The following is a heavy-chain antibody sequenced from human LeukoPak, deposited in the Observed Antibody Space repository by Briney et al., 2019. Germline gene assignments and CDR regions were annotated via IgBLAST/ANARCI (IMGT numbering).Heavy chain of an antibody. V-gene: IGHV1-69*13. D-gene: IGHD2-2*01. CDR1: GGTFSSYA. J-gene: IGHJ5*02. Sequence: ASVKVSCKASGGTFSSYAISWVRQAPGQGLEWMGGIFPIFGTANYAQKFQGRVTITADESTSTAYMELSSLRSEDTAVYYCARDPPLGCSSTSCYVTEGFDPWGQGTLVTVSS. CDR3: ARDPPLGCSSTSCYVTEGFDP. CDR2: IFPIFGTA.